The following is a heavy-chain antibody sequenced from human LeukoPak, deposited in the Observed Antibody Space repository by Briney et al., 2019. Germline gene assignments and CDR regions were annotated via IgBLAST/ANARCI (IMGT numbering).Heavy chain of an antibody. V-gene: IGHV6-1*01. Sequence: SQTPSLTWAISGDSVSSGSSSWHGIRQSPPRALNWRGRTYYTSKWTGDSALSVRSRIAITPDTSKNQFTLQLNSVTGDDTAVYYCVRRAKGNSYFDPWGQGTLVVVSS. D-gene: IGHD4-23*01. J-gene: IGHJ5*02. CDR2: TYYTSKWTG. CDR1: GDSVSSGSSS. CDR3: VRRAKGNSYFDP.